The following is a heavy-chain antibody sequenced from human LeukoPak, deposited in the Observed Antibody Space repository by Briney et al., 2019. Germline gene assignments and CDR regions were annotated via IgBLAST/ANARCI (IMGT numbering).Heavy chain of an antibody. J-gene: IGHJ3*02. CDR3: ARDRARSYYHSSGYYSDAFDI. CDR2: ISSSSSYI. Sequence: PGGSLRHSCAASGFTFSSYSMNWVRQAPGKGLESVSSISSSSSYIYYADSVKGRFTISRDNAKNSLYLQMNSLRAEDTAVYYGARDRARSYYHSSGYYSDAFDIWGQGTMVTVSS. D-gene: IGHD3-22*01. V-gene: IGHV3-21*01. CDR1: GFTFSSYS.